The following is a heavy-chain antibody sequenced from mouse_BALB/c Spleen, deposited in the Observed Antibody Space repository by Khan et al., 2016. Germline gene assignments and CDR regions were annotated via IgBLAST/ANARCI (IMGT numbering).Heavy chain of an antibody. CDR1: GFTFSNYW. Sequence: EVQLEESGGGLVQPGGSMKLSCVVTGFTFSNYWMNCVSQPLEKGLEGVAEIRLKSNNYATHYAESVKGRFTISRDDSKNSLYLHMINLRAEDTGIYCCSWPLATNHYYSLDYWGQGTTLTVSS. CDR2: IRLKSNNYAT. J-gene: IGHJ2*01. V-gene: IGHV6-6*02. D-gene: IGHD1-2*01. CDR3: SWPLATNHYYSLDY.